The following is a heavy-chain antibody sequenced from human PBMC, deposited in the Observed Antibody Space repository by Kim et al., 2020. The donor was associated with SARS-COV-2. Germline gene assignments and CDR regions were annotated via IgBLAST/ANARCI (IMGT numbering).Heavy chain of an antibody. Sequence: SETLSLTCTVSGCSIASKSYYWGWIRQSPGMGLEWIASIYYSGSTYYKPSLESRLTISVDTPKNQFSLKLKSVTAAHTAEYYCARHHNNGGPHFDFWGQG. J-gene: IGHJ4*02. CDR2: IYYSGST. CDR3: ARHHNNGGPHFDF. V-gene: IGHV4-39*01. D-gene: IGHD2-8*01. CDR1: GCSIASKSYY.